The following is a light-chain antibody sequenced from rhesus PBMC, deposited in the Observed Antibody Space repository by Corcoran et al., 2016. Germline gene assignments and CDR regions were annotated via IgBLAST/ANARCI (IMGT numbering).Light chain of an antibody. CDR2: TAP. J-gene: IGKJ3*01. Sequence: DIQMTQSPSSLFASAGDTVTITCRASQSIISWLAWYQQNPGKAPKLLIYTAPNLQSGVPSRFSGSGSGTEYPFTLSSLQSEDVGTYYFQHDSGARLTFGPGTKLEIK. V-gene: IGKV1-22*01. CDR3: QHDSGARLT. CDR1: QSIISW.